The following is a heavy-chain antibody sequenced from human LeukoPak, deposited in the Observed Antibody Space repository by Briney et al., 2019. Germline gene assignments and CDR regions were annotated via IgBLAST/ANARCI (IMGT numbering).Heavy chain of an antibody. D-gene: IGHD4-17*01. Sequence: SETLSLTCSVSDGSIISSTYSWAWIRQPPGRGLEWIGNIYSRGSTFYNPSLKSRVTISVDTSKNHFSLKLSSVTAADTAVYYCARDTDDYGDYDWGQGTLVTVSS. V-gene: IGHV4-39*07. J-gene: IGHJ4*02. CDR3: ARDTDDYGDYD. CDR2: IYSRGST. CDR1: DGSIISSTYS.